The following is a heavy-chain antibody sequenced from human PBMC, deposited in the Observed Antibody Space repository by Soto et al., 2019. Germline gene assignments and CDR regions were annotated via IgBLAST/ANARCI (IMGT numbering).Heavy chain of an antibody. CDR3: ARRWAYCSGGTCYHFDY. CDR1: GYTFTTYG. CDR2: ISTYNGNT. V-gene: IGHV1-18*04. J-gene: IGHJ4*02. Sequence: QVHLVQSGAEVKKPGASVKVSCKASGYTFTTYGISWVRQAPGQGLEWMGWISTYNGNTNYEQKLQGRVTLTTDTLTSTAYMELRSLRSDDTAVYYCARRWAYCSGGTCYHFDYLGQGTLVTVSS. D-gene: IGHD2-15*01.